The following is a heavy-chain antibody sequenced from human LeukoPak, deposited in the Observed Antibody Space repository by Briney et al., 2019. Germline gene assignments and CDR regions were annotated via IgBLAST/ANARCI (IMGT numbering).Heavy chain of an antibody. V-gene: IGHV4-39*07. D-gene: IGHD2-15*01. CDR3: ARIVVVVAATSEQNWFDP. Sequence: SETLSLTCTVSGGSININTYYWGWIRQPPGKGLEWIGTIYYSGRTYYNPSLKSRVTISVDTSKNQFSLKLSSVTAADTAVYYCARIVVVVAATSEQNWFDPWGQGTLVTVSS. J-gene: IGHJ5*02. CDR2: IYYSGRT. CDR1: GGSININTYY.